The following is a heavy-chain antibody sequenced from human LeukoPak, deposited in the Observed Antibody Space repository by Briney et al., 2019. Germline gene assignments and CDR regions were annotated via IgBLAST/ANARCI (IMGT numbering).Heavy chain of an antibody. CDR1: GYTFTGYY. V-gene: IGHV1-2*02. J-gene: IGHJ4*02. D-gene: IGHD2-21*02. Sequence: GASVKVSCKASGYTFTGYYMHWVRQAPGQGLEWMGWINPNSGGTNYAQKFQGRVTMTRDTSISTAYMELSRLRSDDTAVYYCARGMHIVVVTAIPLYYFDYWGQGTLVTVSS. CDR2: INPNSGGT. CDR3: ARGMHIVVVTAIPLYYFDY.